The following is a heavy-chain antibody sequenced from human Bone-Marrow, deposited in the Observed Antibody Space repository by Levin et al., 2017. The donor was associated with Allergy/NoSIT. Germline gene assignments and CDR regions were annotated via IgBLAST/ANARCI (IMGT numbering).Heavy chain of an antibody. J-gene: IGHJ4*02. V-gene: IGHV4-59*01. CDR3: VRARGDEGTDHTSFDN. CDR1: GGSISRYF. D-gene: IGHD2-21*02. Sequence: SETLSLTCTVSGGSISRYFWSWIRQPPGKGLEWIGYIYYSGSTNYNPSLKSRVTISVDTSKNQFSLKLSSVTAADTAVDYCVRARGDEGTDHTSFDNWGQGTLVTVSS. CDR2: IYYSGST.